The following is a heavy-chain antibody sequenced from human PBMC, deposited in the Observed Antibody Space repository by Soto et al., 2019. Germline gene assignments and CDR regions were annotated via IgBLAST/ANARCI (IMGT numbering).Heavy chain of an antibody. CDR1: GYTLPELS. J-gene: IGHJ5*02. CDR3: AKEKISTSCCNWFDP. D-gene: IGHD2-2*01. CDR2: FDAEVGET. V-gene: IGHV1-24*01. Sequence: ASVKVSCKVSGYTLPELSMHWVRQAPGKGFEWMGGFDAEVGETFYAQKFQGRVTMSEDTSTDTAYMELSSLRSEDTAVYYCAKEKISTSCCNWFDPWGQGTLVTVSS.